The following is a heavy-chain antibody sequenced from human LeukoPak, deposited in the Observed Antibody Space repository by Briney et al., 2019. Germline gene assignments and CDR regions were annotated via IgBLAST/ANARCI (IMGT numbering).Heavy chain of an antibody. Sequence: SETLSLTCAVSGGSIRSSNWWSWVRQPPGKGLEWIGEIYHSGITNYNPSLKSRVTISVDKSKTQFSLKLSSVPAADTAVYYCARAPHYYGSGSYLWGPYYYGMDVWGKGTTVTVSS. D-gene: IGHD3-10*01. J-gene: IGHJ6*04. CDR2: IYHSGIT. CDR1: GGSIRSSNW. CDR3: ARAPHYYGSGSYLWGPYYYGMDV. V-gene: IGHV4-4*02.